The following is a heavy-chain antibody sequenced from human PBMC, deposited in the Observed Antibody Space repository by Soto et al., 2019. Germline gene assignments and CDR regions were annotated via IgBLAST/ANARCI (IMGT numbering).Heavy chain of an antibody. V-gene: IGHV1-69*01. Sequence: QVQLVQSGAEVKMPGSSVRVSCKASGGSFSNYAISWVRQAPGQGLEWMGGIIPMFGIGNYAEKFLGRVTITGDESTGTSHMELSSLRSADTAVYLCARPYRENYVYAIDVCGHGPTVTVSS. CDR1: GGSFSNYA. D-gene: IGHD1-26*01. J-gene: IGHJ6*02. CDR2: IIPMFGIG. CDR3: ARPYRENYVYAIDV.